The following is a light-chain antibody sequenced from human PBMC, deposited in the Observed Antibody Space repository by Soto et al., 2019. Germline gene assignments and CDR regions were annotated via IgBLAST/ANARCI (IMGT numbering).Light chain of an antibody. CDR3: LHDYNYPYT. CDR2: AAT. CDR1: QGIRSD. V-gene: IGKV1-6*01. Sequence: AIPMTQSPSSLSASVGDRVTITCRASQGIRSDLNWYQQKPGKAPKLLIYAATSLQSGVPSRFSGSGSGTVFTLTISSLQPEDFATYYCLHDYNYPYTFGQGTKLEIK. J-gene: IGKJ2*01.